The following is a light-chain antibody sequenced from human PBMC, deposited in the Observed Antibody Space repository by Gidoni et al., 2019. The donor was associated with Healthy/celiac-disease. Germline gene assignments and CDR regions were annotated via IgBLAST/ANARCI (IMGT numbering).Light chain of an antibody. CDR3: LQDYNYPWT. Sequence: AIQMTQSPSSLSASVGDRLTITCRASQGIRNDVGWYQQKPGKAPKLLIYAASSLQSAVPSRFSGSGSGTDFTLTISRLQPEDFATYYCLQDYNYPWTFGQGTKVEIK. J-gene: IGKJ1*01. CDR1: QGIRND. CDR2: AAS. V-gene: IGKV1-6*01.